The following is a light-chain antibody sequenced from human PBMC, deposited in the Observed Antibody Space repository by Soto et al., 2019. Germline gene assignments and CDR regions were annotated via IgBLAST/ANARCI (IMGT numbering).Light chain of an antibody. CDR1: SGHSSYI. J-gene: IGLJ2*01. V-gene: IGLV4-60*02. Sequence: QAVVTQSSSASASLGSSVKLTRTLSSGHSSYIIAWHQQQPGKAPRYLMKLEGSGSYNKGSGVPDRFSGSSSGADRYLTISNLQFEDEADYYCETWDSNILVFGGGTKVTVL. CDR2: LEGSGSY. CDR3: ETWDSNILV.